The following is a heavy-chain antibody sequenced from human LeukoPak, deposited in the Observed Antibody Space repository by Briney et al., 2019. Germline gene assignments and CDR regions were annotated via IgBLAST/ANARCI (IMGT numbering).Heavy chain of an antibody. Sequence: ASVKVSCKASGYTFTGYYMHWVRQAPGQGLEWMGWITPNSDGTDYAQKFQGRVTMTRDTSITTAYMELSSLRSDDTAVYYCARSPIGLGFFDYWGQGTLVTVSS. CDR3: ARSPIGLGFFDY. V-gene: IGHV1-2*02. CDR1: GYTFTGYY. CDR2: ITPNSDGT. D-gene: IGHD7-27*01. J-gene: IGHJ4*02.